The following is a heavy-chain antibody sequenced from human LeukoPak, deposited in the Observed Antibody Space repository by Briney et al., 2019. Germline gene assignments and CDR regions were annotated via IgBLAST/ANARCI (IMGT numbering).Heavy chain of an antibody. CDR3: ARGDGYNDAEYLQH. CDR2: IYSGGST. D-gene: IGHD5-24*01. CDR1: GFTVSSNY. J-gene: IGHJ1*01. Sequence: GGSLRLSCAASGFTVSSNYMSWVRQAPGKGLEWVSVIYSGGSTYYADSVKGRFTISRDNSNNTLYLQMNSLKAEDTAVYYCARGDGYNDAEYLQHWGQGPLVTVS. V-gene: IGHV3-66*02.